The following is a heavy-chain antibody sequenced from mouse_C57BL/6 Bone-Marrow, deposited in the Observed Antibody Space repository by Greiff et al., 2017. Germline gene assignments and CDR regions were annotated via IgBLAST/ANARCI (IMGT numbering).Heavy chain of an antibody. V-gene: IGHV14-4*01. J-gene: IGHJ1*03. CDR1: GFNIKDDY. D-gene: IGHD2-3*01. Sequence: VQLQQSGAELVRPWASVSLSCTASGFNIKDDYMHWVKQRPEQGLVWIGWIVRENGDTEYASSFQGQATITPDTSSNTSYLQLSSLSSEDTAVYYWTTGWLLHFDLDDWGKGTTVTVSA. CDR2: IVRENGDT. CDR3: TTGWLLHFDLDD.